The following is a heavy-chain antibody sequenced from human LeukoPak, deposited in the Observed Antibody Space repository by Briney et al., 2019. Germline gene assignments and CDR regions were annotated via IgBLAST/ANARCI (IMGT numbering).Heavy chain of an antibody. V-gene: IGHV5-51*01. CDR3: ARLHHYDNINDAFDI. D-gene: IGHD3-22*01. CDR1: GYSFTSYW. CDR2: IYPGDSDT. Sequence: RGESLKISCQGSGYSFTSYWIGWVRQMPGKGLEWMEIIYPGDSDTRYSPSFQGQVTFSADKSISTAYLQWRSLKASDTAMYYCARLHHYDNINDAFDIWGQGTMVTVSS. J-gene: IGHJ3*02.